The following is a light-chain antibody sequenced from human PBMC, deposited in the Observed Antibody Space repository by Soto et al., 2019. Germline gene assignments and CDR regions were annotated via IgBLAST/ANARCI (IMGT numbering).Light chain of an antibody. V-gene: IGKV3-20*01. J-gene: IGKJ2*01. CDR2: AAF. CDR1: QSVGSTN. CDR3: QQYGRSPYT. Sequence: EIVLTQSPGTLSLSPGERATLSCRASQSVGSTNLAWYQQKPGQAPRLLIFAAFSRATSIPDRFSGSGSGTDFTLTISRLEPEDFAVYYCQQYGRSPYTFGQGTKLEIK.